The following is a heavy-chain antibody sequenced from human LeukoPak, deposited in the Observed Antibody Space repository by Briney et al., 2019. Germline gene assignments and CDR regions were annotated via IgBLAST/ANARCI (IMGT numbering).Heavy chain of an antibody. D-gene: IGHD5-24*01. CDR3: ATTRRDGYNYD. CDR2: IYHSGST. Sequence: GSLRLSCAASGFTVSSNYMSWVRQPPGKGLEWIGEIYHSGSTNYNPSLKSRVTISVDKSKNQFSLKLSSVTAADTAVYYCATTRRDGYNYDWGQGTLVTVSS. CDR1: GFTVSSNY. J-gene: IGHJ4*02. V-gene: IGHV4-4*02.